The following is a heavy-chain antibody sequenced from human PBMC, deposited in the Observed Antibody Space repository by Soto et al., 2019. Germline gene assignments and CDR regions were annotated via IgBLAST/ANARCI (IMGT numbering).Heavy chain of an antibody. CDR1: GYTFINYY. CDR2: INPSGGRT. V-gene: IGHV1-46*01. J-gene: IGHJ6*02. Sequence: ASVKVSCKSSGYTFINYYVHWVRQAPGQGLEWMGMINPSGGRTTYPQKFQGRVTMTRDTSTSTVYVELSSLRSDDTAVFYCAREKASTSLLTHYYYAMDVWGQGTTVPVSS. CDR3: AREKASTSLLTHYYYAMDV.